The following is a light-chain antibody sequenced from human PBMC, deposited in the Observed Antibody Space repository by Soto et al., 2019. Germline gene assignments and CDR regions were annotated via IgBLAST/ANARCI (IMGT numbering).Light chain of an antibody. J-gene: IGKJ2*01. V-gene: IGKV3-20*01. Sequence: EIVLTQSPGTLSLSPGERATLSCRASQSVSSSYLAWYQQKPGQAPRLLIYCASSRATGIPDRFSGSGSGTDFTLTIRRLEPEDFAVYYCQQYGASPYTFGQGTKLEAK. CDR1: QSVSSSY. CDR2: CAS. CDR3: QQYGASPYT.